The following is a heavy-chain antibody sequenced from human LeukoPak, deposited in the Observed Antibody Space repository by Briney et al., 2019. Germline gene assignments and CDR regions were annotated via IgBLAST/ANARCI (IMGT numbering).Heavy chain of an antibody. CDR1: GGSFSGYY. D-gene: IGHD3-10*01. CDR3: AREGSGGSGNFDY. Sequence: SETLSLTCAVYGGSFSGYYWSWIRQPPGKGLEWIGEINHSGSTNYNPSLKSRVTISVDTSKNQFSLKLSSVTAADTAVYYCAREGSGGSGNFDYWGQGTLVTVSS. J-gene: IGHJ4*02. CDR2: INHSGST. V-gene: IGHV4-34*09.